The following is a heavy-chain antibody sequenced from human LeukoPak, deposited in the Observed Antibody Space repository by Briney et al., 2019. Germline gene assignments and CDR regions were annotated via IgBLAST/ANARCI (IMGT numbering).Heavy chain of an antibody. J-gene: IGHJ4*02. Sequence: GASVKVSCKASGYTFSSYDINRVRQATGQGLEWMGWMNPNSGNTGYAQKFQGRVTMTRNTSISTAYMELSSRRSEDTAVYYCAIHEYSSSWPFDYWGQGTLVTVSS. CDR3: AIHEYSSSWPFDY. V-gene: IGHV1-8*01. D-gene: IGHD6-13*01. CDR1: GYTFSSYD. CDR2: MNPNSGNT.